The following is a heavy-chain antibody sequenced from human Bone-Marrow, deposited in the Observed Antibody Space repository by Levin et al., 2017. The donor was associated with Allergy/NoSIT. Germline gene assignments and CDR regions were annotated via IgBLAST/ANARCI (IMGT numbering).Heavy chain of an antibody. V-gene: IGHV4-59*01. CDR3: AGTPSNYWTLGDAFEI. J-gene: IGHJ3*02. CDR2: IDDTGSA. D-gene: IGHD3/OR15-3a*01. CDR1: GGSISRNQ. Sequence: SETLSLTCTVSGGSISRNQWSWIRQPPGKGLEWIGYIDDTGSANSSPSLESRVTMSVDTSKSQFSLNLTSVTAADTAVYYCAGTPSNYWTLGDAFEIWGQGTMVTVSS.